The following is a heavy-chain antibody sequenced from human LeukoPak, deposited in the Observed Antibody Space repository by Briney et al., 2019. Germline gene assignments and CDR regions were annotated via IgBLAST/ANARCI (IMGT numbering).Heavy chain of an antibody. CDR3: AKDGSGGGDYYYYYMDV. CDR1: GFTFNNFG. Sequence: GGSLRLSCAASGFTFNNFGMHWVRQAPGKGLEWVTFIQYNGNNKYYADSVKGRFTISRDNSKNTLYLQMNSLRAEDMALYYCAKDGSGGGDYYYYYMDVWGKGTTVTVSS. V-gene: IGHV3-30*02. CDR2: IQYNGNNK. J-gene: IGHJ6*03. D-gene: IGHD3-10*01.